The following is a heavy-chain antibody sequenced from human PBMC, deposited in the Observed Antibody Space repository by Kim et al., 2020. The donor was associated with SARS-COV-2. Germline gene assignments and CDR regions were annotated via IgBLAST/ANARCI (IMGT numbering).Heavy chain of an antibody. D-gene: IGHD6-13*01. J-gene: IGHJ4*02. Sequence: SETLSLTCAVYGGSFSGYYWSWIRQPPGKGLEWIGEINHSGSTNYNPSLKSRVTISVDTSKNQFSLKLSSVTAADTAVYYCARQEYSSSWYLWDYWGQGTLVTVSS. V-gene: IGHV4-34*01. CDR1: GGSFSGYY. CDR3: ARQEYSSSWYLWDY. CDR2: INHSGST.